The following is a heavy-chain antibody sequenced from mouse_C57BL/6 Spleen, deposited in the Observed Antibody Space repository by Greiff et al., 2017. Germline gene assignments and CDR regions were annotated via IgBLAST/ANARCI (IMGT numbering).Heavy chain of an antibody. V-gene: IGHV1-64*01. J-gene: IGHJ4*01. D-gene: IGHD1-1*02. Sequence: QVQLQQPGAELVKPGASVKLSCKASGYTFTSYWMHWVKQRPGQGLEWIGMIHPNSGSTKYNEKFKSKATLTVDKSYSTAYMQLSSLTSEDSAVYYCAIWVFDYAIDYWGQGTSVTVSS. CDR3: AIWVFDYAIDY. CDR2: IHPNSGST. CDR1: GYTFTSYW.